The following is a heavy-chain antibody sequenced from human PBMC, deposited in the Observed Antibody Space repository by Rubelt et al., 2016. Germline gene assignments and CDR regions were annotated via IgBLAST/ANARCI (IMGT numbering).Heavy chain of an antibody. D-gene: IGHD6-13*01. CDR1: GFTFSSYG. CDR2: IWYDGSNK. Sequence: QVQLVESGGGVVQPGRSLRLSCAASGFTFSSYGMHWVRQAPGKGLERVAVIWYDGSNKYYADSVKGRFTISRDNSKNTLYLEMNSLRAECTAVCYGARDVQWGYSSSGDAFDSWGQGTKVTVSS. V-gene: IGHV3-33*01. CDR3: ARDVQWGYSSSGDAFDS. J-gene: IGHJ3*02.